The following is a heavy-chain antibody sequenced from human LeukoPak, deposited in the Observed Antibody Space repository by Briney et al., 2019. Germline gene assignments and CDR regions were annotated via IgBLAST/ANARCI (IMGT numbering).Heavy chain of an antibody. Sequence: PGGSLRLSCAASGFTFGEYTMHWVRQPPGKGLEWVSLIGWDGDRTYYADSVKGRFTVSRDSSENSLYLEMNDLTTEDTAFYYCVKDGHYCTATTCYSSWFDPWGQGTLVTVSS. CDR1: GFTFGEYT. CDR3: VKDGHYCTATTCYSSWFDP. J-gene: IGHJ5*02. D-gene: IGHD2-2*02. CDR2: IGWDGDRT. V-gene: IGHV3-43*01.